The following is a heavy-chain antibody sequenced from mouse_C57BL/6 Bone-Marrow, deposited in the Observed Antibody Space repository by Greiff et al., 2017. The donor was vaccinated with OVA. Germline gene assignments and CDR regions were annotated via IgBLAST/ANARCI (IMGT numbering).Heavy chain of an antibody. CDR3: ARGGYYSNYEGWFDY. D-gene: IGHD2-5*01. CDR2: INPYNGGT. CDR1: GYTFTDYY. Sequence: VQLQQSGPVLVKPGASVKMSCKASGYTFTDYYMNWVKQSHGKSLEWIGVINPYNGGTSYNQKFKGKATLTVDKSSSTAYMELNSLTSEDSAVYFCARGGYYSNYEGWFDYWGQGTTLTVSS. J-gene: IGHJ2*01. V-gene: IGHV1-19*01.